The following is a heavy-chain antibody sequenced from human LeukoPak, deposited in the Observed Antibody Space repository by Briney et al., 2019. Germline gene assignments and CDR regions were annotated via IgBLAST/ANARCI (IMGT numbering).Heavy chain of an antibody. CDR2: ISVRGDTT. Sequence: GGSLRLSCAASGFTFSSYAMSWVRQAPGKGLEWVSFISVRGDTTYFADSVKGRFTISRDNSKNTLYLQMNSLRADDTAVYYCAKDGVLLWFGEGGQGTLVTVSS. CDR1: GFTFSSYA. J-gene: IGHJ4*02. D-gene: IGHD3-10*01. CDR3: AKDGVLLWFGE. V-gene: IGHV3-23*01.